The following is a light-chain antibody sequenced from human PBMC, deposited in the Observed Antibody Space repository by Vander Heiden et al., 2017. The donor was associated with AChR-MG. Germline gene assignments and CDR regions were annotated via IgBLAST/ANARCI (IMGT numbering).Light chain of an antibody. J-gene: IGKJ2*01. V-gene: IGKV3-15*01. CDR1: QGIRNN. CDR3: EQYNDWPRT. CDR2: DAS. Sequence: EVVMTQSPAALSVSPGERATLSCRASQGIRNNLHWYQQRPGQAPRLLIHDASSRATGIPGRFSGRGSGTDFTLTISSLQAEDFAVYYCEQYNDWPRTFGQGTTLEI.